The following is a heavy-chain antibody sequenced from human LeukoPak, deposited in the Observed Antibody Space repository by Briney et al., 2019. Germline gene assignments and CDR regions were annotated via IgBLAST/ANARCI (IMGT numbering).Heavy chain of an antibody. CDR3: IIVKYYDSSHSGPNWFDP. D-gene: IGHD3-22*01. J-gene: IGHJ5*02. Sequence: GGSLRLSCAASGFTFSSYGMHWVRQAPGKGLEWVAVIWYGGSNKYYADSVKGRFTISRDNSKNTLYLQMNSLKIEDTALYYCIIVKYYDSSHSGPNWFDPWGQGTLVTVSS. CDR2: IWYGGSNK. V-gene: IGHV3-33*08. CDR1: GFTFSSYG.